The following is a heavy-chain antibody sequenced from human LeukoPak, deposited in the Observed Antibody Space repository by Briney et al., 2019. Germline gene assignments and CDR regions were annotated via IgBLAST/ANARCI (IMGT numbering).Heavy chain of an antibody. CDR2: INPNSGGT. V-gene: IGHV1-2*02. D-gene: IGHD3-10*01. CDR3: ASADPSMVRGAIYYYYGMDV. Sequence: ASVKVSCKASGYTFTGYYMHWVRQAPGQGLEWMGWINPNSGGTNYAQKFQGRVTMTRDTSISTAYMELSRLRSDDTAVYYCASADPSMVRGAIYYYYGMDVWGQGTTVTVSS. CDR1: GYTFTGYY. J-gene: IGHJ6*02.